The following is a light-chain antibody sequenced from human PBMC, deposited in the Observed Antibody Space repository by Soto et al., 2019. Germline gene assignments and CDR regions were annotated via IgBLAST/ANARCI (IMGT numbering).Light chain of an antibody. V-gene: IGLV2-8*01. CDR3: SSYAGSNNVL. CDR2: EVS. Sequence: QSALTQPPSASGSPGQSVTISCTGTSSDVGGYNYVSWYHQHPGKAPKHMIYEVSKRPSGVPDRFSGSKSGNTASLTVSGLQAEHEADYYCSSYAGSNNVLFGGGTKLTVL. J-gene: IGLJ2*01. CDR1: SSDVGGYNY.